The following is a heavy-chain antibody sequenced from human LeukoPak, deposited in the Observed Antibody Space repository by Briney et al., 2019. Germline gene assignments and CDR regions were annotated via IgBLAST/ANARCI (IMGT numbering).Heavy chain of an antibody. V-gene: IGHV3-49*04. Sequence: GGSLRLSCTASGFTFGDYAMSWVRQAPGKGLEWVGFIRSKAYGGTTEYAASVKGRFTISRDDSKSIAYLQMNSLKTEDTAVYYCTRGGSWYVDYYYGMDVWGQGTTVTVSS. CDR1: GFTFGDYA. CDR3: TRGGSWYVDYYYGMDV. D-gene: IGHD6-13*01. CDR2: IRSKAYGGTT. J-gene: IGHJ6*02.